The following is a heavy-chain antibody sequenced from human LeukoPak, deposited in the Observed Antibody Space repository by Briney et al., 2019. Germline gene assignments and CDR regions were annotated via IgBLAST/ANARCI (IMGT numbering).Heavy chain of an antibody. D-gene: IGHD3-10*01. CDR1: GGSFSGYY. CDR2: INHSGST. CDR3: ARSWNYGSGSLSY. V-gene: IGHV4-34*01. J-gene: IGHJ4*02. Sequence: SETLSLTCAVYGGSFSGYYWSWIRQPPGKGLERIGEINHSGSTNYNPSLKSRVTISVDTSKNQFSLKLSSVAAADTAVYYCARSWNYGSGSLSYWGQGTLVTVSS.